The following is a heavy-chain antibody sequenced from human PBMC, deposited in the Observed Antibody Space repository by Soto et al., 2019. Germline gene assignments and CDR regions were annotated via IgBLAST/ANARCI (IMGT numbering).Heavy chain of an antibody. Sequence: GGSLRLSGAASGLTFSSYGMHWVRQAPGEGLEGVALISYDGSNKYYAECVKGRFTFSIDNSKNTVYLQMNSLRAEDKAVYYSAKGFAFGEPFFDYWGQGTLVAVSS. J-gene: IGHJ4*02. CDR1: GLTFSSYG. V-gene: IGHV3-30*18. CDR3: AKGFAFGEPFFDY. CDR2: ISYDGSNK. D-gene: IGHD3-10*01.